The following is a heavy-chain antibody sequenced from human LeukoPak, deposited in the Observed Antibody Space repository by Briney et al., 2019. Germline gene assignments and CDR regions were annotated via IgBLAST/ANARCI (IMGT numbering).Heavy chain of an antibody. D-gene: IGHD6-13*01. CDR3: ARDSAPAAAGPSYFDY. V-gene: IGHV4-61*02. CDR2: IYTSGST. Sequence: SETLSLTCTVSGGSISSGSYYWSWIRQPAGKGLEWIGRIYTSGSTNYNPSLKSRVTISVDTSKNQFSLKLSSVTAADTAVYYCARDSAPAAAGPSYFDYWGQGTLVTVSS. J-gene: IGHJ4*02. CDR1: GGSISSGSYY.